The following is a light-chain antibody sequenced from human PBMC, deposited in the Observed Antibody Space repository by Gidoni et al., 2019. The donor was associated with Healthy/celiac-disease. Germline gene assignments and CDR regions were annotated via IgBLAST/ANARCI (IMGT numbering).Light chain of an antibody. Sequence: EIVMTQSPATLSVSPGERATLSCRASQSVSSNLAWYQQKPGQAPRLLIYGASTRATGIPARFSGSGSGTEFTLTISSLQSEDFAVYSCQQYNNWPPITFXXXTRLEIK. J-gene: IGKJ5*01. CDR3: QQYNNWPPIT. V-gene: IGKV3-15*01. CDR1: QSVSSN. CDR2: GAS.